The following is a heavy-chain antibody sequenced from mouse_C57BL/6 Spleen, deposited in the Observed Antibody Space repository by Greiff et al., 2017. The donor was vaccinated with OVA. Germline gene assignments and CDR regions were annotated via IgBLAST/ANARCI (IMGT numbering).Heavy chain of an antibody. CDR1: GYTFTSYW. CDR3: ALITTVVARNYAMDY. D-gene: IGHD1-1*01. Sequence: QVHVKQPGAELVKPGASVKLSCKASGYTFTSYWMHWVKQRPGQGLEWIGMIHPNSGSTNYNEKFKSKATLTVDKSSSTAYMQLSSLTSEDSAVYYCALITTVVARNYAMDYWGQGTSVTVSS. CDR2: IHPNSGST. V-gene: IGHV1-64*01. J-gene: IGHJ4*01.